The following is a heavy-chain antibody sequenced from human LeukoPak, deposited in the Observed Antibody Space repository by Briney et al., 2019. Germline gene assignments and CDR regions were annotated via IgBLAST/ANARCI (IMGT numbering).Heavy chain of an antibody. CDR3: ASGGLVRGSIDSLIAFDI. CDR2: TYYRARWNS. D-gene: IGHD3-10*01. Sequence: SQTLSLTCAISGDSVSRKSAGWSWLRQSPSRGLECRGRTYYRARWNSDDAPSVKRRISITPDTVKNQFSLQLTSVTPEDTAVYYCASGGLVRGSIDSLIAFDIWGQGIMVTVSS. J-gene: IGHJ3*02. V-gene: IGHV6-1*01. CDR1: GDSVSRKSAG.